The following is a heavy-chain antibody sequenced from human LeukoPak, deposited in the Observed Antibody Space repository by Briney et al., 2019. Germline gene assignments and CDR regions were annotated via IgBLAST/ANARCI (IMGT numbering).Heavy chain of an antibody. D-gene: IGHD3-10*01. J-gene: IGHJ5*02. V-gene: IGHV4-34*01. CDR2: INHSGNT. CDR1: GGSFSGYY. Sequence: PSETLSLTCAVYGGSFSGYYWSWLRQPPGKGLEWIGEINHSGNTNYNPSLKSRVTISVDTSKNQFSLKLSSVTAADTAVYYCARHRRFNYYPSGSYRGDWFDPWGQGTLVSVSS. CDR3: ARHRRFNYYPSGSYRGDWFDP.